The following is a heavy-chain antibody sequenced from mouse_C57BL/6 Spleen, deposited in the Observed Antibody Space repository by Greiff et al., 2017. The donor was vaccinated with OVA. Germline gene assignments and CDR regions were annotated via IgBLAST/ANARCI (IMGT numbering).Heavy chain of an antibody. CDR3: AREHDYYVSIYAMDY. D-gene: IGHD1-1*01. Sequence: QVQLKQSGPGLVAPSQSLSITCTVSGFSLTSYAISWVRQPPGKGLEWLGVIWTGGGTNYDSALKYRLSILKDNSKSQVFLKMYRLQTDDTARYYCAREHDYYVSIYAMDYWGQGTSVTGSS. J-gene: IGHJ4*01. CDR2: IWTGGGT. CDR1: GFSLTSYA. V-gene: IGHV2-9-1*01.